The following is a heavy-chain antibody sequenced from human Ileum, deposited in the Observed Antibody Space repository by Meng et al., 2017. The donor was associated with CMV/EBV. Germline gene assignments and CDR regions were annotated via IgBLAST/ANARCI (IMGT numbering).Heavy chain of an antibody. CDR3: AKDRYFEPAHFDY. CDR2: ISGSGAIS. V-gene: IGHV3-23*01. Sequence: GGPLRLPCVASGLTFNSYSMGWVRQAPGKGWEGVAAISGSGAISYYAESVKGRATISRDNSKNTLLLELKGLRAEDTAVYYCAKDRYFEPAHFDYWGQGTLVTVSS. D-gene: IGHD3-9*01. J-gene: IGHJ4*02. CDR1: GLTFNSYS.